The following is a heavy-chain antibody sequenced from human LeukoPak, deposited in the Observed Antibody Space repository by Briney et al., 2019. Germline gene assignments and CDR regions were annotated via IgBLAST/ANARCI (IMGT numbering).Heavy chain of an antibody. D-gene: IGHD5-24*01. J-gene: IGHJ4*02. CDR3: ASLPPVEMATISDY. CDR1: GFTFDDYA. Sequence: GGSLRLSCAASGFTFDDYAMHWVRQAPGKGLEWVSLISWDGGSTYYADSVKGRFTISRDNAKNSLYLQMNSLRAEDTAVYYCASLPPVEMATISDYWGQGTLVTVSS. V-gene: IGHV3-43D*03. CDR2: ISWDGGST.